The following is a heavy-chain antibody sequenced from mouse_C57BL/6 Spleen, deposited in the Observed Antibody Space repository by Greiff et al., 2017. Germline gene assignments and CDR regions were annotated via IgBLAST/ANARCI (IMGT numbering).Heavy chain of an antibody. Sequence: VQLQQSGAELMKPGASVKLSCKATGYTFTGYWIEWVKQRPGHGLEWIGEILPGSGSTNSNEKFKGKATFTADTSSNTAYMQLSSLTTEDSAIYYCAREIYDGYFGGDYWGQGTTLTVSS. CDR3: AREIYDGYFGGDY. V-gene: IGHV1-9*01. CDR2: ILPGSGST. D-gene: IGHD2-3*01. J-gene: IGHJ2*01. CDR1: GYTFTGYW.